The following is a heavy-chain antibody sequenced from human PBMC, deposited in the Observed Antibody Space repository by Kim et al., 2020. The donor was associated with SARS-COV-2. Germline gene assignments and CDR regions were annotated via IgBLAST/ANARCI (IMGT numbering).Heavy chain of an antibody. V-gene: IGHV4-39*01. Sequence: SETLSLTCNVSGASISPSSYYWDWVRQPPGKGLEWIGSIYYTGTTHYNSSLESRVTMSIDTSKNPFSLRLNSVTAADTAVYFCARMSPPLDYGGHSFDSWCQGKMVIVSS. D-gene: IGHD2-21*01. CDR1: GASISPSSYY. J-gene: IGHJ4*02. CDR3: ARMSPPLDYGGHSFDS. CDR2: IYYTGTT.